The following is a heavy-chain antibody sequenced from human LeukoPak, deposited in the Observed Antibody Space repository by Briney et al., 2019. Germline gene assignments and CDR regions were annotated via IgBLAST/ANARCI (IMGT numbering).Heavy chain of an antibody. CDR3: AKDLSPLLWFGESIDY. CDR1: GFTFSSYG. V-gene: IGHV3-30*18. CDR2: ISYDGINK. D-gene: IGHD3-10*01. J-gene: IGHJ4*02. Sequence: PGGSLRLSCAASGFTFSSYGMHWVRQAPGKGLEWVALISYDGINKYYADSVKGRFTISRDNSKNTLYLQMNSLRAEDTAVYYCAKDLSPLLWFGESIDYWGQGTLVTVSS.